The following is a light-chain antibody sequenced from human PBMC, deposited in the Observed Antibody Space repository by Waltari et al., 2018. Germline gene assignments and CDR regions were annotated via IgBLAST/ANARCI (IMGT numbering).Light chain of an antibody. V-gene: IGKV3-15*01. CDR2: GAS. Sequence: DTVMTQSPATLSVSPGERAPLSCRASQSVGSNLAWYQQKPGQAPRLLIYGASTRATGIPARFSGSGSGTEFTLTITSLQSEDFAVYYCQQYEIWPRTFGQGTKVEIK. CDR3: QQYEIWPRT. J-gene: IGKJ1*01. CDR1: QSVGSN.